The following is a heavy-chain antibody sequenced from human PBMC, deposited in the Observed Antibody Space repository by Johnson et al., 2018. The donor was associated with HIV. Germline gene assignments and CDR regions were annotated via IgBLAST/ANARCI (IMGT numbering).Heavy chain of an antibody. CDR1: GFSFGTYA. CDR2: IKQDGSER. Sequence: VQLVESGGGLVKPGGSLRLSCTASGFSFGTYAMHWVRQAPGKGLEWMANIKQDGSERYYMESLKGRFTISRDNAKNSLYLKLNSRRDEDTAVYYCSSSYRSGSDHGGGWKAFDICGQGTMVTVSS. CDR3: SSSYRSGSDHGGGWKAFDI. D-gene: IGHD1-26*01. J-gene: IGHJ3*02. V-gene: IGHV3-7*03.